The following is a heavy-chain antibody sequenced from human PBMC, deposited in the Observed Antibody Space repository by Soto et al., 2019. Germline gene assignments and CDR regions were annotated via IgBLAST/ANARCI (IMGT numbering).Heavy chain of an antibody. CDR1: DDFISSYN. CDR2: VSTNGAT. J-gene: IGHJ6*02. Sequence: PSETLSLTCTVSDDFISSYNWNWIRQPAGKGLEWIGRVSTNGATNYNPSLESRVTMSVDTSKNQFSLKLTSVTAADTAVYFCARADYEILTGSYAMDVWGHGTTVTLSS. CDR3: ARADYEILTGSYAMDV. V-gene: IGHV4-4*07. D-gene: IGHD3-9*01.